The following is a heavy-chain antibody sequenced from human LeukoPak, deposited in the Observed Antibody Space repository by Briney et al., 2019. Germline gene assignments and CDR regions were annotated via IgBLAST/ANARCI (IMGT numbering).Heavy chain of an antibody. Sequence: SETLSLTCTVSGGAISNSNFYWGWIRQPPGKGLEWIGSIYYSGSTYYNPSLKSRVTISVDTSKNQFSLKLNSVTAADTAVYYCARDLRVGASLDDAFDIWGQGTMVTVSS. D-gene: IGHD1-26*01. CDR2: IYYSGST. CDR3: ARDLRVGASLDDAFDI. CDR1: GGAISNSNFY. V-gene: IGHV4-39*07. J-gene: IGHJ3*02.